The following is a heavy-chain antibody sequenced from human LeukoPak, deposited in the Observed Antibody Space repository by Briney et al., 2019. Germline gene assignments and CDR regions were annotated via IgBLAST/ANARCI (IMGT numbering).Heavy chain of an antibody. CDR2: ITWNSAKI. CDR1: GFMFEDYA. Sequence: GRSLRLSCAASGFMFEDYAMHWVRQGPGKALEWVAGITWNSAKIGYADSVKGRFTISRDNPKNSLYLQMNSLRAEDTALYYCAKDGRSGYEPAPFDYWGQGTLVTVSS. CDR3: AKDGRSGYEPAPFDY. J-gene: IGHJ4*02. V-gene: IGHV3-9*01. D-gene: IGHD5-12*01.